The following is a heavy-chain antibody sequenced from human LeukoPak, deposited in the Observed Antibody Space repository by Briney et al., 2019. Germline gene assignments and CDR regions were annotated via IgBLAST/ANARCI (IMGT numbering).Heavy chain of an antibody. D-gene: IGHD2-2*01. CDR2: IYYSGST. CDR1: GGSISCSSYY. Sequence: SETLSLTCTVSGGSISCSSYYWGWIRQPPGKGLEWIGSIYYSGSTYYNPSLRSRVTISVDTSKNQFSLKLSSVTAADTAVYYCARPRGGYCSSTSCSDAFDIWGQGTMVTVSS. J-gene: IGHJ3*02. CDR3: ARPRGGYCSSTSCSDAFDI. V-gene: IGHV4-39*01.